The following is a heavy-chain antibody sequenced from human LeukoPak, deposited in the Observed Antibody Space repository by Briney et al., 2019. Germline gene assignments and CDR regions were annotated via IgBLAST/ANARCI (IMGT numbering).Heavy chain of an antibody. CDR1: GYTFNNYS. D-gene: IGHD3-9*01. CDR3: ARDDILTGSTGIFDY. CDR2: ISVYIGNT. V-gene: IGHV1-18*01. J-gene: IGHJ4*02. Sequence: ASVKVSCKASGYTFNNYSINWVRQAPGQGLEWMGWISVYIGNTNYAQKLQGRVTMTTDTFTSTAYMELRSLRSDDTAVYYCARDDILTGSTGIFDYWGQGTLVTVSS.